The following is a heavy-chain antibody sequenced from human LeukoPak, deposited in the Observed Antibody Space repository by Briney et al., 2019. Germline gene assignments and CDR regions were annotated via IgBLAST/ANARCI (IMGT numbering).Heavy chain of an antibody. V-gene: IGHV1-2*02. Sequence: ASVKVSCKASGCTFTGYYMHWVRQAPGQGLEWMGWINPNSGGTNYAQKFQGRVTMTRDTSISTAYMELSRLRSDDTAVYYCARAVVVVPAAIFRNWFDPWGQGTLVTVSS. D-gene: IGHD2-2*01. CDR3: ARAVVVVPAAIFRNWFDP. CDR1: GCTFTGYY. CDR2: INPNSGGT. J-gene: IGHJ5*02.